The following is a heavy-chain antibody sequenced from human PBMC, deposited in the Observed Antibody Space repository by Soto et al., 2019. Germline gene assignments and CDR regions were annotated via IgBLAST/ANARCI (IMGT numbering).Heavy chain of an antibody. CDR3: ARVITVTTYYSYYGMDL. Sequence: GGSLRLSCAASGFTFSDYGMHWVRQAPGKGLEWVALIRYDGSDKYYADSVKGRFTISRDNSKNTLYLQMNSLRAEDTAVYYCARVITVTTYYSYYGMDLWGQGTSVTVSS. V-gene: IGHV3-33*01. CDR1: GFTFSDYG. J-gene: IGHJ6*02. D-gene: IGHD4-17*01. CDR2: IRYDGSDK.